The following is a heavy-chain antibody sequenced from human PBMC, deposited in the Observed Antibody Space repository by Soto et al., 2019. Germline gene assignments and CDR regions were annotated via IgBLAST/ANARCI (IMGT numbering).Heavy chain of an antibody. V-gene: IGHV1-69*13. CDR3: ARGLRYFDWLSRAPSDYYYGMDV. J-gene: IGHJ6*02. Sequence: ASVKVSCKASGGTFSSYAISWVRQAPGRGLEWMGGIIPIFGTANYAQKFQGRVTITADESTSTAYMELSSLRSEDTAVYYCARGLRYFDWLSRAPSDYYYGMDVWGQGTTVTVSS. CDR1: GGTFSSYA. D-gene: IGHD3-9*01. CDR2: IIPIFGTA.